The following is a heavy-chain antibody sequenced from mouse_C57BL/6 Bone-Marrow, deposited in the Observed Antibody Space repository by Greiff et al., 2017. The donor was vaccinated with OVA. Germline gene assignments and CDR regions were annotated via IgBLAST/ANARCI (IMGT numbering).Heavy chain of an antibody. CDR1: GYTFTSYW. CDR2: IYPGSGST. V-gene: IGHV1-55*01. Sequence: VQLQQSGAELVKPGASVKMSCKASGYTFTSYWITWVKQRPGQGLEWIGDIYPGSGSTNYNEKFKSKATLTVDTSSSTAYMQLSSLTSEDSAVYYGAREGIYYGNPRLLAYGGQGTLVTVSA. D-gene: IGHD2-1*01. J-gene: IGHJ3*01. CDR3: AREGIYYGNPRLLAY.